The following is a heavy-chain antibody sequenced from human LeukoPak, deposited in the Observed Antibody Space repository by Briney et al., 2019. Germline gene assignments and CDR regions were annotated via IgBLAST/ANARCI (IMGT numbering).Heavy chain of an antibody. J-gene: IGHJ6*03. Sequence: ASETLSLTCAVYGGSFSGYYWSWIRQPPGKGLEWIGEINHSGSTNYNPSLKGRVTISVDTSKNQFSLKLSSVTAADTAVYYCARRAYYYGSGSYSFRYYYYYYMDVWGKGTTVTVSS. CDR2: INHSGST. CDR1: GGSFSGYY. V-gene: IGHV4-34*01. D-gene: IGHD3-10*01. CDR3: ARRAYYYGSGSYSFRYYYYYYMDV.